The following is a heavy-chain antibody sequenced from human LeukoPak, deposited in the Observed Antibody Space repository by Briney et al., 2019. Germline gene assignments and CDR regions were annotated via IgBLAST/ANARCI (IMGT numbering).Heavy chain of an antibody. CDR1: GYSISSGYY. J-gene: IGHJ2*01. D-gene: IGHD1-14*01. CDR3: ARQTEPDYKTSGWYYDL. V-gene: IGHV4-38-2*02. Sequence: PSETLSLTCTVSGYSISSGYYWGWIRQPPGKGLEWIGSIYYSGSTYYNPSLKSRVTISVDTSKNQFSLKLSSVTAADTAVYYCARQTEPDYKTSGWYYDLWGRGTLVTVSS. CDR2: IYYSGST.